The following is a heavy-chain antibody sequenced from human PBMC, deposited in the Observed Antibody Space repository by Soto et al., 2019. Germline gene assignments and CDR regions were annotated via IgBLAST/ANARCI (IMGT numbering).Heavy chain of an antibody. CDR3: AKERRVAGTRMYYYYYMDV. J-gene: IGHJ6*03. D-gene: IGHD6-19*01. Sequence: GGSLRLSCAASGFTFSSYAMSWVRQAPGKGLEWVSAISGSGGSTYYADSVKGRFTISRDNSKNTLYLQMNSLRAEDTAVYYCAKERRVAGTRMYYYYYMDVWGKGTTVTVSS. V-gene: IGHV3-23*01. CDR2: ISGSGGST. CDR1: GFTFSSYA.